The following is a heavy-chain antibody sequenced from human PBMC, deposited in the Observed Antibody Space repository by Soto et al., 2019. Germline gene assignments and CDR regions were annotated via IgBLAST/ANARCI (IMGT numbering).Heavy chain of an antibody. Sequence: SETLSLTCAVSGGSFTSNNLWTRGRQPPGQGLEWIGEIYRTGSTNYNPSLKSRVTISLDKSENQFSLKVTSLTAADTAVYYCASRDPGTSVDYWGQGTLVTVSS. CDR2: IYRTGST. CDR3: ASRDPGTSVDY. V-gene: IGHV4-4*02. D-gene: IGHD1-7*01. CDR1: GGSFTSNNL. J-gene: IGHJ4*02.